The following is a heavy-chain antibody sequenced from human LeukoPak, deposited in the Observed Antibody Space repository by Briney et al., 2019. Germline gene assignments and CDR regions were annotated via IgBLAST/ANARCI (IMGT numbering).Heavy chain of an antibody. CDR3: AGGLQLLLYYYMDV. D-gene: IGHD5-24*01. V-gene: IGHV4-34*01. CDR2: INHSGST. CDR1: GESFSGYY. J-gene: IGHJ6*03. Sequence: PSETLSLTCAVYGESFSGYYWSWIRQPPGKGLEWIGEINHSGSTNYNPSLKSRVTISVDTSKNQFSLKLSSVTAADTAVYYCAGGLQLLLYYYMDVWGKGATVTVSS.